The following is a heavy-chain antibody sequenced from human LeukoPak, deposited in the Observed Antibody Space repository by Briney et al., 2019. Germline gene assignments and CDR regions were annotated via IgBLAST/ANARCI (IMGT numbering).Heavy chain of an antibody. CDR3: AKDGFALALHYSFDY. V-gene: IGHV3-23*01. J-gene: IGHJ4*02. CDR2: ISDSGGSS. D-gene: IGHD3-3*01. CDR1: GFTFSSYA. Sequence: PGGSLRLSCAASGFTFSSYAMSWVRQAPGKGLEWVSSISDSGGSSYYADFVKGRFTISRDNSKNTLYLQMHGLRAEDTAVYYCAKDGFALALHYSFDYWGQGTLVTVSS.